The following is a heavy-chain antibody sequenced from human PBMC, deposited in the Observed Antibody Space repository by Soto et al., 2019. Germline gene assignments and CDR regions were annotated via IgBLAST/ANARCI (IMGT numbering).Heavy chain of an antibody. CDR3: AFVSSWCVGSGMDV. D-gene: IGHD6-13*01. Sequence: QVQLVQSGAEVKKPGASVKVSCKASGYAFTSYDIQWVRQATGQGLEWMGWMNPNSGDTGYAQKFEGRVTMTRDTDISEAYMEVGSLTSEDTAVSYCAFVSSWCVGSGMDVWGQGTTVIVYS. CDR2: MNPNSGDT. J-gene: IGHJ6*02. V-gene: IGHV1-8*01. CDR1: GYAFTSYD.